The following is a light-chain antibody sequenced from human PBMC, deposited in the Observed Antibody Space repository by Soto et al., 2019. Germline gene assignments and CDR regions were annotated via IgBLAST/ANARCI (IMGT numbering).Light chain of an antibody. V-gene: IGKV1-9*01. J-gene: IGKJ5*01. CDR3: QQLNTYPPST. CDR2: AAS. CDR1: QGISSY. Sequence: DIQLTQSPSFLSASVGDRVTITCRASQGISSYLAWYQKKPGKAPKLLMYAASTLQSGVPSRFSGSGSGTDFTLTISSLQPEDFATYYCQQLNTYPPSTFGHGTRLEIK.